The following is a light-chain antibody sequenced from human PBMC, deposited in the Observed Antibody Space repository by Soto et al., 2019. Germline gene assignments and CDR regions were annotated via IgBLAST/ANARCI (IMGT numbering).Light chain of an antibody. CDR1: DNDIGGYNY. Sequence: QSITISCTGTDNDIGGYNYVSWYQQHPGKAPKLMIYEVTHRPSGVSSRFFASKSGNTASLTISGLQTEDEADYYCSSYTGSSTHVFGTGTKVTV. J-gene: IGLJ1*01. CDR3: SSYTGSSTHV. V-gene: IGLV2-14*01. CDR2: EVT.